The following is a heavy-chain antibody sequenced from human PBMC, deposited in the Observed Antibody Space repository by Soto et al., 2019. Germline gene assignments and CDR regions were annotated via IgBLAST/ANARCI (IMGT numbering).Heavy chain of an antibody. Sequence: PSETLSLTCTVSGGSISSGGYYWSWIRQHPGKGLELIGYIYYSGGTYYNPSLKSRVTISVDTSKNQFSLKLSSVTAADTAVYYCASGSRDGNKSHWFYXWGQGTLVTVSX. V-gene: IGHV4-31*03. CDR1: GGSISSGGYY. CDR3: ASGSRDGNKSHWFYX. CDR2: IYYSGGT. J-gene: IGHJ5*02. D-gene: IGHD1-1*01.